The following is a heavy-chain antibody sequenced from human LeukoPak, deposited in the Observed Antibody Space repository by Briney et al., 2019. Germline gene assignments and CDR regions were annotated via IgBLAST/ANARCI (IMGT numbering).Heavy chain of an antibody. V-gene: IGHV4-59*11. CDR3: ARGVYIAAAQYGY. J-gene: IGHJ4*02. CDR2: IYYGGTT. Sequence: SETLSLTCSVSAGSISSHYWSWIRQPPGKGLEWIGYIYYGGTTNYNPSLKSRVTISVDTSKNQFSLKLSSVTAADTAVYYCARGVYIAAAQYGYWGQGTLVTVSS. CDR1: AGSISSHY. D-gene: IGHD6-13*01.